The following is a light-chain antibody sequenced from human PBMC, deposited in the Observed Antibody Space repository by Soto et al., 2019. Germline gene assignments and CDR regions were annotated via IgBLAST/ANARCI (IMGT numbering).Light chain of an antibody. CDR1: QSISNW. CDR3: QHYNSYSEA. Sequence: DIQMTQFPSTLSASVGDRVTITCRASQSISNWLAWYQLKPGKAPKLLIFKASTLKSGVPSRFSGSGSGTEFTLTISSLQPDDFATYYCQHYNSYSEAFGQGTKVELK. V-gene: IGKV1-5*03. J-gene: IGKJ1*01. CDR2: KAS.